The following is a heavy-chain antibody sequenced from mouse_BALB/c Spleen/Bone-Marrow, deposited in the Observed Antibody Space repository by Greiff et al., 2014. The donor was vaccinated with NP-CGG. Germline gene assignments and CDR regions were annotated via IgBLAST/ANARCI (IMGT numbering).Heavy chain of an antibody. CDR2: INPSSGYT. CDR3: AYGNYGYAMDY. CDR1: GYTFTSYT. Sequence: VKLVESGAELARPGASVKMSCKASGYTFTSYTMHWVKQRPGQGLEWIGYINPSSGYTNYNQKFKDKATLTADKSSSTAYMQLSSLTSEDSAVYYCAYGNYGYAMDYWGQGTPVTVSS. J-gene: IGHJ4*01. D-gene: IGHD2-10*02. V-gene: IGHV1-4*01.